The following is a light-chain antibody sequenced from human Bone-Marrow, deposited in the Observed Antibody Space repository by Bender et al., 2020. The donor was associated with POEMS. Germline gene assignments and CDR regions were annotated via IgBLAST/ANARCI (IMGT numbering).Light chain of an antibody. Sequence: SSELTQPPSVSVSPGQTARITCSGDKLGDKYASWYQQKPGQSPILVMYQDNKRPSGIPERFSGSNSGNPATLTISRVEAGDEADYYCQVSQGTSDLWVFGGGTKLTVL. CDR1: KLGDKY. CDR3: QVSQGTSDLWV. J-gene: IGLJ3*02. V-gene: IGLV3-1*01. CDR2: QDN.